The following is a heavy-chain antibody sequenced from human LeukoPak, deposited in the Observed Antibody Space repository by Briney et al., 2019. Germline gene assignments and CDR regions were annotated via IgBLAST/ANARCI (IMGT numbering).Heavy chain of an antibody. D-gene: IGHD6-13*01. J-gene: IGHJ4*01. CDR1: RFTFSDYW. CDR3: ARDGTAAGLYFDL. CDR2: INQNGGEK. Sequence: GGSLRLSCAVSRFTFSDYWMNWVRQAPGKGLEWVASINQNGGEKSYVDSVKGRFTISRDNPKNSLYLQMSSLRAEDTAVYYCARDGTAAGLYFDLWGQGTLVTVSS. V-gene: IGHV3-7*01.